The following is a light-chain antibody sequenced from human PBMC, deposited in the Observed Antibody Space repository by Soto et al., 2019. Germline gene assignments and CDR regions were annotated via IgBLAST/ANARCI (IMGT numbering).Light chain of an antibody. CDR2: EVS. J-gene: IGLJ2*01. CDR1: SSDVGGYNY. CDR3: SPYAASNNLSV. Sequence: QSALTQPPSASGSPGQSVTISCIGTSSDVGGYNYVSWYQQHPGKAPKLMIYEVSKRPSGVPDRFSGSKSGNTASLTVSGLQAEDEADYYCSPYAASNNLSVFGGGTKLTVL. V-gene: IGLV2-8*01.